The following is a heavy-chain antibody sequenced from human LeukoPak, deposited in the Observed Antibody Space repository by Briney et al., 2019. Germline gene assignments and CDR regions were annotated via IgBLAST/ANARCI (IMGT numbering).Heavy chain of an antibody. Sequence: SETLSLTCTVSGGSISSYYWSWIRQPPGKGLEWIGYIYYSGSTNYNPSLKSRVTISVDTSKNQFSLKLSSVTAADTALYYCARDVPTYYDYVWGSYRYLRAFDIWGQGTMVTVSS. D-gene: IGHD3-16*02. CDR2: IYYSGST. J-gene: IGHJ3*02. CDR1: GGSISSYY. V-gene: IGHV4-59*01. CDR3: ARDVPTYYDYVWGSYRYLRAFDI.